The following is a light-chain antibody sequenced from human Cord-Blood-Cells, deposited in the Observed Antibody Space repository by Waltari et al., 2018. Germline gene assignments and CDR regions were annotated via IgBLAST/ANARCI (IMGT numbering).Light chain of an antibody. V-gene: IGLV1-47*01. CDR1: SSNIGSNY. J-gene: IGLJ3*02. CDR3: AAWDDSLSGRV. CDR2: RNN. Sequence: QSVLTQPPSASGTPGQRVTISCSGSSSNIGSNYVYWYQQLPGMAPKLLIYRNNQRPSGVPDRFSGSKSGTSASLAISGRRSEDEADYYCAAWDDSLSGRVFGGGTKLTVL.